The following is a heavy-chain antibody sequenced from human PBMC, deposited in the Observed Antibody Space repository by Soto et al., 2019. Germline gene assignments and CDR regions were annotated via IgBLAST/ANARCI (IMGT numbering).Heavy chain of an antibody. CDR3: ARGGFLPRGKKNSESRYFDY. CDR1: GGSVSSGSYY. Sequence: PSETLSLTCTVSGGSVSSGSYYWSWIRQPPGKGLEWIGYIYYSGSTNYNPSLKSRVTISVDTSKNQFSLKLSSVTAADTAVYYCARGGFLPRGKKNSESRYFDYWGQGTLVTVSS. D-gene: IGHD1-26*01. CDR2: IYYSGST. V-gene: IGHV4-61*01. J-gene: IGHJ4*02.